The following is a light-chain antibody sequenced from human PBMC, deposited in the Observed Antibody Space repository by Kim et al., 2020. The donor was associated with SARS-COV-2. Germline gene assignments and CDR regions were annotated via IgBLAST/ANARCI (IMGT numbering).Light chain of an antibody. V-gene: IGLV3-21*01. Sequence: SYELTQPPSVSVAPGQTARITCGGDSIGSKSVHWYQQRPGQAPVLVIYSDTDRPSGISERFSGSNSGNTATLTISRVEVGDEADYYCQVRHSTIDRVFGGGTQLTVL. J-gene: IGLJ3*02. CDR1: SIGSKS. CDR3: QVRHSTIDRV. CDR2: SDT.